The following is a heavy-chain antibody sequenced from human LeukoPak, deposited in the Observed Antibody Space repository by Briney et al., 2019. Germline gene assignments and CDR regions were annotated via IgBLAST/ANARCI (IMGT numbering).Heavy chain of an antibody. J-gene: IGHJ4*02. CDR3: ARKRSSGWLTDY. D-gene: IGHD6-19*01. Sequence: ASVKVSCKSSGYTFNGYYMHWVRQAPGQGLEWMGWINPNNGGTNYAQKFQGRVTMTRDTSISTAYMELSRLRSDDTAVYYCARKRSSGWLTDYWGQGTLVTVSS. CDR2: INPNNGGT. V-gene: IGHV1-2*02. CDR1: GYTFNGYY.